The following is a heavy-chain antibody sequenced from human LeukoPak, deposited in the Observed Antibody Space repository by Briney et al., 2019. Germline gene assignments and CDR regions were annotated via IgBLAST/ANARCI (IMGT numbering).Heavy chain of an antibody. J-gene: IGHJ4*02. D-gene: IGHD3-22*01. CDR1: GYTFTSYY. CDR2: INPSGGST. V-gene: IGHV1-46*01. CDR3: ARDFWHYDSSGTNFDY. Sequence: ASVKVSCKASGYTFTSYYMHWVRQAPGQGLEWMGIINPSGGSTSYAQKLQGRVTMTTDTSTSTAYMELRSLRSDDTAVYYCARDFWHYDSSGTNFDYWGQGTLVTVSS.